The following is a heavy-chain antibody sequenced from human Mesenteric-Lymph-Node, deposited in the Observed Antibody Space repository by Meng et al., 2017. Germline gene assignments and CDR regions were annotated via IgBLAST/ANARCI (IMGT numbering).Heavy chain of an antibody. CDR3: AKDLLLFCNGDDCYSTGFNL. CDR2: ISWDSGTV. D-gene: IGHD2-21*02. J-gene: IGHJ3*01. Sequence: LSLTCAASGINFDDHSMHWVRQAPGKGLEWVSGISWDSGTVGYADSVKGRFTISRDNTKNSLYLQMNNLRAEDTALYYCAKDLLLFCNGDDCYSTGFNLWGQGTMVTVSS. CDR1: GINFDDHS. V-gene: IGHV3-9*01.